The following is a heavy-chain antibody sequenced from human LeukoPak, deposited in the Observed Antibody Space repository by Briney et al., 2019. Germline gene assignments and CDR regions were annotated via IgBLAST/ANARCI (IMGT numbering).Heavy chain of an antibody. CDR2: ISGSAGST. D-gene: IGHD6-6*01. V-gene: IGHV3-23*01. CDR1: GFTFGSYA. J-gene: IGHJ4*02. CDR3: AKGKYTNSSPFDY. Sequence: GGSLRLSCAASGFTFGSYAMSWVRRAPGRGLEWVAGISGSAGSTYYADSLKGRFTISRDNSKNTLYLQMNSLRAEDTAVYYCAKGKYTNSSPFDYWGQGTLVTVSS.